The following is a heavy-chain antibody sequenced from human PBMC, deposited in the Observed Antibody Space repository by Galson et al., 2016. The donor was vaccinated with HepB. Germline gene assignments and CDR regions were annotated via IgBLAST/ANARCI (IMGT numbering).Heavy chain of an antibody. Sequence: SVKVSCKASGYSFTSYGISWVRQAPGQGLEWMGWISGYNGNTNYAQKVQGRVTLTTDTSTSTAYMDLRSLRSDDTAVYYCARVGWTTVTTGGAQFDYWGQGTLVTVSS. V-gene: IGHV1-18*04. CDR3: ARVGWTTVTTGGAQFDY. CDR2: ISGYNGNT. J-gene: IGHJ4*02. D-gene: IGHD4-17*01. CDR1: GYSFTSYG.